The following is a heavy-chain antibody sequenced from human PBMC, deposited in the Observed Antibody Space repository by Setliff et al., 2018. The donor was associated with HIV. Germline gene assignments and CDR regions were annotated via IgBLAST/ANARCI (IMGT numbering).Heavy chain of an antibody. D-gene: IGHD3-3*01. CDR3: ARSHFITLFGVIYYPGYFDL. V-gene: IGHV5-51*01. Sequence: RGSLKISCKGSGYGFTSHWIAWVRQMPGQGLEWMGIIYPSDSATAYSPSFQGQITISADKSISTAYLQWSSLKASDTAIYYCARSHFITLFGVIYYPGYFDLWGRGTQVTVSS. J-gene: IGHJ2*01. CDR2: IYPSDSAT. CDR1: GYGFTSHW.